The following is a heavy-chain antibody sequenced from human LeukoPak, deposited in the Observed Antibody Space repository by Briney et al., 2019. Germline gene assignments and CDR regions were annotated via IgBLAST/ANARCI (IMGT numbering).Heavy chain of an antibody. D-gene: IGHD3-16*01. Sequence: ASVKVSCKASGYTFTSYGISWVRQAPGQGLEWMGWISAYNGNTNYAQKLQGRVTMTTDTSTSKAYMELRSLRSDDTAVYYCARDNDSRDPPHFDYWGQGTLVTVSS. V-gene: IGHV1-18*01. CDR3: ARDNDSRDPPHFDY. CDR2: ISAYNGNT. J-gene: IGHJ4*02. CDR1: GYTFTSYG.